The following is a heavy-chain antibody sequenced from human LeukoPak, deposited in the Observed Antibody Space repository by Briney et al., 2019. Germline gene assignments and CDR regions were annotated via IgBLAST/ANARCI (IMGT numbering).Heavy chain of an antibody. CDR3: AKDLHGDYEWVL. V-gene: IGHV3-23*01. CDR1: GFTFSSYA. D-gene: IGHD4-17*01. CDR2: ISGSGGST. Sequence: KTGGSLRLSCAASGFTFSSYAMSWVRQAPGKGLEWVSAISGSGGSTYYADSVKGRFTISRDNSKNTLNLQMNSLRAEDTAVYYCAKDLHGDYEWVLWGQGTLVTVSS. J-gene: IGHJ4*02.